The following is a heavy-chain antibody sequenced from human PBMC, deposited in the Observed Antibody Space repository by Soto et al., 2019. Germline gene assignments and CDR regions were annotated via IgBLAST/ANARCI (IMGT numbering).Heavy chain of an antibody. V-gene: IGHV1-46*01. Sequence: ASVKVSCKASGYTFTSYYMHWVRQAPGQGLEWMGIINPSGGSTSYAQKFQGRVTMTRDTSTSTVYMELSSLRSEDTAVYFCARDGSNVSEGLNYGMDVWGQGTTVTVSS. CDR2: INPSGGST. CDR3: ARDGSNVSEGLNYGMDV. J-gene: IGHJ6*02. CDR1: GYTFTSYY.